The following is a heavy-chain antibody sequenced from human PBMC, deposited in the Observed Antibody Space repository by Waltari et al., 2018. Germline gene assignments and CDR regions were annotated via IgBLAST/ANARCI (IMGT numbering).Heavy chain of an antibody. D-gene: IGHD5-12*01. J-gene: IGHJ3*02. CDR1: RFTFSNYW. V-gene: IGHV3-7*01. CDR3: ARTGARWLQFAAFDI. CDR2: INQDGSEE. Sequence: EVLLVEFGGGLVQTGGSLRLSCAASRFTFSNYWMNWVRQAPGKGLEWVANINQDGSEEYYVDSVKGRFTISRDNAKNSLYLEMKTLRAEDTAIYYCARTGARWLQFAAFDIWGQGTMVTVSS.